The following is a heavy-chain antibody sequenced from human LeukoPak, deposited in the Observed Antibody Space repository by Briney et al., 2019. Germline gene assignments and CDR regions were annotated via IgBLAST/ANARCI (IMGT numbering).Heavy chain of an antibody. CDR2: ISYDGSYK. Sequence: GGSLRLSCAASEFTFISYTVHWVRQAPGKGLEWVALISYDGSYKYYADSVKGRFTISRDNSKNTLYLQMKSLRTEDTAVYYCARGIAAAGHYYYMDVWGKGTTVTVSS. J-gene: IGHJ6*03. CDR3: ARGIAAAGHYYYMDV. V-gene: IGHV3-30*04. D-gene: IGHD6-13*01. CDR1: EFTFISYT.